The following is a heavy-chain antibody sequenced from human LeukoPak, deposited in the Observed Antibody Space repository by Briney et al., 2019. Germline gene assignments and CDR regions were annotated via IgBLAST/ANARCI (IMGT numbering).Heavy chain of an antibody. J-gene: IGHJ4*02. CDR3: AKRSLYSAAPYFDS. Sequence: GGSLRLSCAASGFTFCSYGMSGARNAPGKGLEWVSSVSDSGDDTYYADSVKGRFISSRDNSKNTLFLQMNNLRVDDTAVYYCAKRSLYSAAPYFDSWGQGTLVIVSS. D-gene: IGHD4-11*01. V-gene: IGHV3-23*01. CDR2: VSDSGDDT. CDR1: GFTFCSYG.